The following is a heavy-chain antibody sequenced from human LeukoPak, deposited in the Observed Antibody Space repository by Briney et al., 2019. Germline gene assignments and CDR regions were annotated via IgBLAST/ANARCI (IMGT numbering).Heavy chain of an antibody. D-gene: IGHD6-6*01. Sequence: GGSLRLSCAASGFTFSSYDMHWVRQATGKGLEWVSGTGTAGDTYYPVSVKGRFTISRENAKNSLYLQMNSLRAGDTAVYYCARAKDSSSSGDAFDIWGQGTTVTVSS. CDR1: GFTFSSYD. J-gene: IGHJ3*02. V-gene: IGHV3-13*01. CDR2: TGTAGDT. CDR3: ARAKDSSSSGDAFDI.